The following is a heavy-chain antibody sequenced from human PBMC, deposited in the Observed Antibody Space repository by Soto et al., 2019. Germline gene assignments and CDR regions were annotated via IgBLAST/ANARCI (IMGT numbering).Heavy chain of an antibody. CDR1: GGTFSTYS. Sequence: ASVKVSCKAPGGTFSTYSISWVLQAPGQGLEWMGGIIPMFGTANYAQRFQDRVTITADESTNTVYMELSSLRSGDTAVYFCASGIQLWLRRINNGYSGWGQGTLVTVSS. J-gene: IGHJ4*02. CDR3: ASGIQLWLRRINNGYSG. V-gene: IGHV1-69*13. D-gene: IGHD5-18*01. CDR2: IIPMFGTA.